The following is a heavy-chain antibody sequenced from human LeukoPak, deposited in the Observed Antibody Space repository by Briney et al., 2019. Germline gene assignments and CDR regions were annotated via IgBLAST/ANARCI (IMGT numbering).Heavy chain of an antibody. J-gene: IGHJ4*02. Sequence: PGGSLRLSCAASAFTFSSYWMNWVRQAPGKGLEWVSFIGSSGSTIYYADSVKGRFTISRDNAKNSLYLQMNSLRAEDTAVYYCVSYGSGSFPGYWGRGTPVSVSS. V-gene: IGHV3-48*04. D-gene: IGHD3-10*01. CDR3: VSYGSGSFPGY. CDR2: IGSSGSTI. CDR1: AFTFSSYW.